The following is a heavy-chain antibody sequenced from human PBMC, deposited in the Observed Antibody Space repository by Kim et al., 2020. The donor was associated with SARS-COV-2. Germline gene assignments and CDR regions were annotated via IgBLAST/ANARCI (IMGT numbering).Heavy chain of an antibody. CDR3: ARDIVSAGDYYGVDV. CDR1: GGSISNYF. Sequence: SETLSLTCTVSGGSISNYFWSWIRQPPGKGLEWIGYIYYGGSTNYNPSLKSRVTISVDTSKNQFSLKLSSLSAADTAVYYCARDIVSAGDYYGVDVWGQGTTVTVSS. J-gene: IGHJ6*02. V-gene: IGHV4-59*01. CDR2: IYYGGST. D-gene: IGHD1-26*01.